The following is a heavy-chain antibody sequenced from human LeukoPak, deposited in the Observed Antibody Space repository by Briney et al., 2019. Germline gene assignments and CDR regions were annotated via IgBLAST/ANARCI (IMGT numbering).Heavy chain of an antibody. V-gene: IGHV1-18*01. CDR1: GYTFTSYG. CDR2: ISAYNGNT. Sequence: ASVKVSCKASGYTFTSYGISWVRQAPGQGLEWMGWISAYNGNTNYAQKLQGRVTMTTDTSTSTAYMELRSLRSDDTAVYYCARGFYCGGDCYIPPPDYWGQGTLVTVSS. J-gene: IGHJ4*02. CDR3: ARGFYCGGDCYIPPPDY. D-gene: IGHD2-21*02.